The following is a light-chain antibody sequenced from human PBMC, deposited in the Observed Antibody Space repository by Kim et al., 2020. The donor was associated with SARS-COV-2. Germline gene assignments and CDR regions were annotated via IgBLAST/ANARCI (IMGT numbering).Light chain of an antibody. CDR2: LNSDGSH. CDR3: QTWGTGIWV. CDR1: SGHSSYA. J-gene: IGLJ3*02. Sequence: ASVKHTCTLSSGHSSYAIAWHQQQPEKGPRYLMKLNSDGSHSKGDGIPDRFSGSSSGAERYLTISSLQSEDEADYYCQTWGTGIWVFGGGTQLTVL. V-gene: IGLV4-69*01.